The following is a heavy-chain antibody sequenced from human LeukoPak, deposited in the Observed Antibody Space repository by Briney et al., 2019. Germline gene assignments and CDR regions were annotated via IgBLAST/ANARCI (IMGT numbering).Heavy chain of an antibody. CDR3: AKDLHSLYGMDV. D-gene: IGHD2-21*01. V-gene: IGHV3-23*01. J-gene: IGHJ6*02. CDR2: ISGSGGST. CDR1: GFXFSSYA. Sequence: GGSLRLSCAASGFXFSSYAMSWVRQAPGKGLEWVSGISGSGGSTYYADSVKGRFTISRDNSKNTLYLQMNSLRAEDTAVYYCAKDLHSLYGMDVWGQGTTVTVSS.